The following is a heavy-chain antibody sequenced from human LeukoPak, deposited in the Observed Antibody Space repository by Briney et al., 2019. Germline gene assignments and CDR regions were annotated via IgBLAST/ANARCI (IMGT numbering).Heavy chain of an antibody. CDR2: ISGDGGNS. CDR3: AKDSGFLEWLFIIDY. CDR1: GFTFTSFA. Sequence: GGSLRLSCAASGFTFTSFAMSWVRQAPGKGLEWVSAISGDGGNSYYADSVKGRFTISRDNSKNTLYVQMNSLRAEDTAVYYCAKDSGFLEWLFIIDYWGQGTLVTVSS. D-gene: IGHD3-3*01. J-gene: IGHJ4*02. V-gene: IGHV3-23*01.